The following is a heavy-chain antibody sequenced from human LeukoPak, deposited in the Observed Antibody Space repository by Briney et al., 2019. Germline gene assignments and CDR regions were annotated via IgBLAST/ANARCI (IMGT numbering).Heavy chain of an antibody. D-gene: IGHD3-10*01. CDR1: GYTFTSYG. CDR3: ASLVRGGDAFDI. Sequence: EVSVKVSCKASGYTFTSYGISWVRQAPGQGLEWMGWISAYNGNTNYAQKLQGRVTMTTDTSTSTAYMELRSLRSDDTAVYYCASLVRGGDAFDIWGQGTMVTVSS. V-gene: IGHV1-18*04. CDR2: ISAYNGNT. J-gene: IGHJ3*02.